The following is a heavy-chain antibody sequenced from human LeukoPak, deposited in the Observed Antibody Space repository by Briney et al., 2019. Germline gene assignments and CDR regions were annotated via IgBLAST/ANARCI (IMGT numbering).Heavy chain of an antibody. CDR1: GFTFTSSA. J-gene: IGHJ5*02. D-gene: IGHD3-10*01. V-gene: IGHV1-58*01. CDR2: IVVGRGNT. Sequence: GASVKVSCKASGFTFTSSAVQWVRQARGQRLEWIGWIVVGRGNTNYAQKFQERVTITRDMSTSTAYMELSSLRSEDTAVYYCAAEDHYYGSGSYPEINWFDPWGQGTLVTVSS. CDR3: AAEDHYYGSGSYPEINWFDP.